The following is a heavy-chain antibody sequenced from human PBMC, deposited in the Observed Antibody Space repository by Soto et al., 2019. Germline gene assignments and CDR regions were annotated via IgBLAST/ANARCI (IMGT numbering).Heavy chain of an antibody. Sequence: QMQLVQSGSEVKKRGASVKVSCKSFRYSFTSFDVQWVRQASGQGLEWMGWMNPNSGNTDYAQRFQGRVTMTRTTSINSAYMELNSLTSDDTAVYYCARGDWFGNRLDPSGQGTLVSVSS. V-gene: IGHV1-8*02. J-gene: IGHJ5*02. CDR1: RYSFTSFD. CDR3: ARGDWFGNRLDP. CDR2: MNPNSGNT. D-gene: IGHD3-9*01.